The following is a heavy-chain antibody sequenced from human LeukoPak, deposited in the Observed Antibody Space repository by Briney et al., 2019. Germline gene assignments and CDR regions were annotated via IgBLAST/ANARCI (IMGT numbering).Heavy chain of an antibody. J-gene: IGHJ4*02. CDR2: TNSDGSST. V-gene: IGHV3-74*01. Sequence: PGGSLRLACAASGPTLSSYWMHWVRQAPGKGLGWVSRTNSDGSSTSYADSVKGRFTISRDHAKHTLYLQINSLRAEHRSASDCARVARAEDYCYYWGGRTLVTVSS. CDR1: GPTLSSYW. D-gene: IGHD6-13*01. CDR3: ARVARAEDYCYY.